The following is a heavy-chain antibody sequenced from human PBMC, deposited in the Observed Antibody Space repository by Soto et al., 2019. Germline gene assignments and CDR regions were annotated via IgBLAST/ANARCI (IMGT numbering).Heavy chain of an antibody. CDR1: GGTFNNNA. V-gene: IGHV1-69*01. J-gene: IGHJ4*02. D-gene: IGHD4-17*01. CDR2: IIPVFATA. Sequence: QVQLVQSGDEVKKPGSSVKVSCKVSGGTFNNNAISWVRQAPGQGLEWLGEIIPVFATARYEENFQGRVTIIADESTSIVYMDLTVLSSEETAVYYCARGETVTTLSWTHWGQGSLVTVSS. CDR3: ARGETVTTLSWTH.